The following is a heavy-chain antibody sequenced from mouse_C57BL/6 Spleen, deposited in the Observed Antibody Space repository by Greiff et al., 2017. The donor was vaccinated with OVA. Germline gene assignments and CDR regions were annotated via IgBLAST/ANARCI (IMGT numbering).Heavy chain of an antibody. CDR3: ARDEEGRFDY. Sequence: EVKLMESEGGLVQPGSSMKLSCTASGFTFSDYYMAWVRQVPEKGLEWVANINYDGSSTYYLDSLKSRFIISRDNAKNILYLQMSSLKSEDTATYYCARDEEGRFDYWGQGTTLTVSS. J-gene: IGHJ2*01. CDR2: INYDGSST. V-gene: IGHV5-16*01. CDR1: GFTFSDYY.